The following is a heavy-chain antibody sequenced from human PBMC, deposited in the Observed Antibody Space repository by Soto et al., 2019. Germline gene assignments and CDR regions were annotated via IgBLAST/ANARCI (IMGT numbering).Heavy chain of an antibody. V-gene: IGHV3-33*01. CDR3: ARLPADYGDYVPPASGGDAFDI. CDR2: IWYDGSNK. D-gene: IGHD4-17*01. Sequence: PGGSLRLSCAASGFTFSSYGMHWVRQAPGKGLEWVAVIWYDGSNKYYADSVKGRFTISRDNSKNTLYLQMNSLRAEDTAVYYCARLPADYGDYVPPASGGDAFDIWGQGTMVTVSS. CDR1: GFTFSSYG. J-gene: IGHJ3*02.